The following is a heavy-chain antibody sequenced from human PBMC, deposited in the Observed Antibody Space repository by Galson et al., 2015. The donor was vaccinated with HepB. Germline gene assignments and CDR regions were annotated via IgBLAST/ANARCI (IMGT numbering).Heavy chain of an antibody. CDR3: ARGPLIRGELNY. CDR2: MSPDSGYT. D-gene: IGHD1-7*01. CDR1: GSTFTSYD. V-gene: IGHV1-8*01. J-gene: IGHJ4*02. Sequence: SVKVSCKASGSTFTSYDINWVRQATGQGLEWMGWMSPDSGYTGYVQKFQGRVTMTRNTSISTAYMELSSLRSEDTAVYYCARGPLIRGELNYWGQGSLVTVSS.